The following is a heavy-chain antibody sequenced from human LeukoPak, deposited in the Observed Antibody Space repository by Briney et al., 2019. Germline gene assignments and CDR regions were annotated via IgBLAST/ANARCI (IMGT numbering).Heavy chain of an antibody. D-gene: IGHD2-21*01. CDR2: INEDGGEG. J-gene: IGHJ3*02. CDR3: ARTFIRGRLLDAFDI. CDR1: GFTFSSYW. V-gene: IGHV3-7*01. Sequence: GGSLRLSCAASGFTFSSYWMTWVRQAPGKGLEWVANINEDGGEGYYVDSVKGRFTVSRDNAKNSLYLQLTSLRAEDTAVYYCARTFIRGRLLDAFDIWGQGTMVTVSS.